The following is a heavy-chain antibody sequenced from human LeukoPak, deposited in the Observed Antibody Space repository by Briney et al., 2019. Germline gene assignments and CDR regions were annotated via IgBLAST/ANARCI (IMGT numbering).Heavy chain of an antibody. Sequence: PGGSLRLSCAASGFTFSNYAMSWVRQAPGKGVEWVGRIKSKTDGGTSDYAAPVKGRFTISRDDSKNTLYLQMNSLKTEDTAVYYCTAFNYYGSGSFDYWGQGTLVTVSS. D-gene: IGHD3-10*01. V-gene: IGHV3-15*01. J-gene: IGHJ4*02. CDR1: GFTFSNYA. CDR3: TAFNYYGSGSFDY. CDR2: IKSKTDGGTS.